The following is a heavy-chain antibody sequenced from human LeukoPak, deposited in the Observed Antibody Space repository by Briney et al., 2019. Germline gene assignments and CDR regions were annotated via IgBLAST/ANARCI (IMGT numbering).Heavy chain of an antibody. J-gene: IGHJ3*02. D-gene: IGHD2-15*01. CDR3: SKGGVVVVAGYDAFDI. CDR2: IYYSGST. V-gene: IGHV4-39*01. CDR1: GDSISSTSYY. Sequence: SETLSLTCTVSGDSISSTSYYWGWIRQPPGKGLEWIGSIYYSGSTYYNPSLKSRVTISVDTSKNQFSLKLSSVTAADTAVYYCSKGGVVVVAGYDAFDIWGQGTMVTVSS.